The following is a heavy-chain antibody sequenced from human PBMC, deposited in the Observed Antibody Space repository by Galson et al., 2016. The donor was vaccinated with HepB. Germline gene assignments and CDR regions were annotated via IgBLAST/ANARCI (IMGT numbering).Heavy chain of an antibody. J-gene: IGHJ4*02. D-gene: IGHD2-15*01. V-gene: IGHV1-18*01. CDR3: ARDPTSGLKGYLDF. CDR2: ISTYNGNT. Sequence: SVKVSCKASGYTFTNYGISWVRQVPGQGLEWMGWISTYNGNTNYGQNFQGRVTLTTDTSTRTAYMELRSLRSDDTAIFYCARDPTSGLKGYLDFWGQGTLVTVSS. CDR1: GYTFTNYG.